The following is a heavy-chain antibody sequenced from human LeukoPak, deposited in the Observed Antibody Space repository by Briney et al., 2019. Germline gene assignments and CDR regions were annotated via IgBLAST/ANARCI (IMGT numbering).Heavy chain of an antibody. CDR2: INHTGST. J-gene: IGHJ4*02. V-gene: IGHV4-34*01. CDR3: ARIVVVISSPTFDY. D-gene: IGHD3-22*01. Sequence: SETLSLTCAVYGGSFSGYSWSWIRQRPRKGLEWIWDINHTGSTNSNPSLTSLVTISIDTSTDHISLYLSSLSAADTAVYHSARIVVVISSPTFDYWGQGTLVTASS. CDR1: GGSFSGYS.